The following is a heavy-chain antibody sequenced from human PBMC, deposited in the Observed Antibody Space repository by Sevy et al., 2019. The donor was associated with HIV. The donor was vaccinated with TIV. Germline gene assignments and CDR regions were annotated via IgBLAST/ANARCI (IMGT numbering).Heavy chain of an antibody. CDR2: ISYDGSDQ. D-gene: IGHD3-10*01. CDR3: AKDSVEYYGAGNLD. J-gene: IGHJ4*02. V-gene: IGHV3-30*18. CDR1: GFTFSTFG. Sequence: GGSLRLSCAASGFTFSTFGMHWVRQAPGKGLEWVAVISYDGSDQYYADTAKGRFTISRDNSKNSLYLQMKGLRAEDTAVYYCAKDSVEYYGAGNLDWVQGTLVTVSS.